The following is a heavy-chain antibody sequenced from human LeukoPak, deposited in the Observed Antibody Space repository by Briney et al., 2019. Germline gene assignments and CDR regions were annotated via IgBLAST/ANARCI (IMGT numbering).Heavy chain of an antibody. D-gene: IGHD5-12*01. Sequence: GGSLRLSCAASGFSFSRSYMNWVRQAPGKGLEWVATIKQDGVDKYYVDSVKGRFPISRDTAKNSLFLQMNNLRAEDTAVYYCARDPSRYDLDYWGQGTLVTVSS. CDR2: IKQDGVDK. CDR3: ARDPSRYDLDY. CDR1: GFSFSRSY. V-gene: IGHV3-7*01. J-gene: IGHJ4*02.